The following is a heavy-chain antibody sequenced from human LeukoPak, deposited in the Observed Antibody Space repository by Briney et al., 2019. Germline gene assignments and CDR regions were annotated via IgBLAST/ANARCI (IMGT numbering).Heavy chain of an antibody. CDR3: ARGARGYSGYDPFDY. CDR1: GGTFSSYA. J-gene: IGHJ4*02. CDR2: IIPIFGTA. D-gene: IGHD5-12*01. V-gene: IGHV1-69*05. Sequence: GASVTVSCKASGGTFSSYAISWVRQAPGQGLEWMGGIIPIFGTANYAQKFQGRVTITTDESTSTAYMELSSLRSEDTAVYYCARGARGYSGYDPFDYWGQGTLVTVSS.